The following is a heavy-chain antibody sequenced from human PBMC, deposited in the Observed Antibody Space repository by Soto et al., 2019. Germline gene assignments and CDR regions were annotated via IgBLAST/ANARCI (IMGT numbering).Heavy chain of an antibody. J-gene: IGHJ6*02. V-gene: IGHV3-30*18. CDR2: ISYDGSNK. CDR1: GFTFSSYG. Sequence: QVQLVESGGGVVQPGRSLRLSCAASGFTFSSYGMHWVRQAPGKGLEWVAVISYDGSNKYYADSVKGRFTISRDNSKNTLYLQMHSLRAEDTAVYYCAKDWQQWVHYYGMDVWGQGTTVTVSS. CDR3: AKDWQQWVHYYGMDV. D-gene: IGHD6-19*01.